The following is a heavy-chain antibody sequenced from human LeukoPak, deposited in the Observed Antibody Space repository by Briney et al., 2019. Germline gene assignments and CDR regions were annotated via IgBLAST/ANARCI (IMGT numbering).Heavy chain of an antibody. D-gene: IGHD3-22*01. Sequence: PSETLSLTCTVSGYSISGGYYWGWIRQPPGKGLEWIGSIFHSGSTYFNPSLKSRVSISVDTSKNQFSLKLSSVTAADTAVYYCAREAFSSGYYDDYWGQGTLVTVSS. CDR2: IFHSGST. CDR1: GYSISGGYY. J-gene: IGHJ4*02. V-gene: IGHV4-38-2*02. CDR3: AREAFSSGYYDDY.